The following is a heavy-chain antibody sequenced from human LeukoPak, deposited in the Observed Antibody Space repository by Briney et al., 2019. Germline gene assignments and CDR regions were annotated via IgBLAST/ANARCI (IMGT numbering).Heavy chain of an antibody. Sequence: ASVKVSCKTSGYTFTTHGINWVRQAPGQGLEWMGWMSAYNGNTNYAQKLQGRVTMTTDTSTCTAYMELRSLRSDDTAVYYCARGNPELYFDWLLHSTFFDYWGQGTLVTVSS. CDR1: GYTFTTHG. V-gene: IGHV1-18*01. CDR2: MSAYNGNT. D-gene: IGHD3-9*01. CDR3: ARGNPELYFDWLLHSTFFDY. J-gene: IGHJ4*02.